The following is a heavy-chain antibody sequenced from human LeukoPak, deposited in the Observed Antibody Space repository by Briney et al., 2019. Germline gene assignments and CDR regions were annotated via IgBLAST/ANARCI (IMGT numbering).Heavy chain of an antibody. V-gene: IGHV3-30*04. CDR3: AREDAGSSLDY. CDR1: GITFSYHS. Sequence: GGSLRLSCAASGITFSYHSMHWVRQAPGKGLEWVAVISSDGSNKYYADSVKGRFTISRDSSQNTLYLQINSLRPEDTAVYYCAREDAGSSLDYWGQGTLVSDSS. J-gene: IGHJ4*02. CDR2: ISSDGSNK. D-gene: IGHD1-26*01.